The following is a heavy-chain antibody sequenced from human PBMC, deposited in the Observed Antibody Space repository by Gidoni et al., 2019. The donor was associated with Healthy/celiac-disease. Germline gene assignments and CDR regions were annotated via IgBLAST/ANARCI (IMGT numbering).Heavy chain of an antibody. CDR1: GFTFDDYA. V-gene: IGHV3-43D*03. D-gene: IGHD3-22*01. J-gene: IGHJ3*02. CDR2: ISWDGGST. CDR3: AKVQTYYYDSSGYPRDDAFDI. Sequence: EVQLVESGGVVVQPGGSLRLSCAASGFTFDDYAMHWVRQAPGKGLEWVSLISWDGGSTYYAEAVKGRFTISRDNSKNSLYLQMNSLRAEDTALYYCAKVQTYYYDSSGYPRDDAFDIWGQGTMVTVSS.